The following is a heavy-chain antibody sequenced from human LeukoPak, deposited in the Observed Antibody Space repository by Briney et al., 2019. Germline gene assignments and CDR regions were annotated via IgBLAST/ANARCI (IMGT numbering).Heavy chain of an antibody. J-gene: IGHJ1*01. CDR3: ARRPRWSQYFQH. V-gene: IGHV1-69*13. CDR1: GGTFSSYA. Sequence: GASVKVSCKASGGTFSSYAISWVRQAPGQGLEWMGGIIPIFGTANYAQKFQGRVTITADESTSTAYMELSSLRSEDTAVYYCARRPRWSQYFQHWGQGTLVTVS. CDR2: IIPIFGTA. D-gene: IGHD6-13*01.